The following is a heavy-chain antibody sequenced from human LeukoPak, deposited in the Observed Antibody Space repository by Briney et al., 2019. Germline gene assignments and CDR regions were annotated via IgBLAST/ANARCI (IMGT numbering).Heavy chain of an antibody. CDR3: ARGPGSSGFTRNLDDWFDP. V-gene: IGHV4-38-2*02. CDR1: GYSISSGYY. D-gene: IGHD6-19*01. CDR2: IYHSGST. Sequence: SETLSLTCTVSGYSISSGYYWGWIRQPPGKGLEWIGSIYHSGSTYYNPSLKSRVTISVDTSKNQFSLKLSSVTAADTAVYYCARGPGSSGFTRNLDDWFDPWGQGTLVTVSS. J-gene: IGHJ5*02.